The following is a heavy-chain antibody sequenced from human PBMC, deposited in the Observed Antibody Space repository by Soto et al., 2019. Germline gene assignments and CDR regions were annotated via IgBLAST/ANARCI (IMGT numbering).Heavy chain of an antibody. V-gene: IGHV4-39*01. CDR3: ARLNAGTTYYYYGMDV. Sequence: PSETLSLTCTVSGGSISSGGYYWSWIRQHPGKGLEWIGSIYYSGSTYYNPSLKSRVTISVDTSKNQFSLKLSSVTAADTALYYCARLNAGTTYYYYGMDVWGQGTTVTVSS. CDR2: IYYSGST. J-gene: IGHJ6*02. CDR1: GGSISSGGYY. D-gene: IGHD1-7*01.